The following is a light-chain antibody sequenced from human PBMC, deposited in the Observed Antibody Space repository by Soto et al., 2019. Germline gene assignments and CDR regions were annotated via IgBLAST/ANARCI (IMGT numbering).Light chain of an antibody. CDR2: GGS. J-gene: IGKJ1*01. CDR3: QQYSSSRT. CDR1: QSVSSNH. V-gene: IGKV3-20*01. Sequence: RASQSVSSNHLAWYQQKPGQAPRLLIYGGSSRATGIPVTFSGSWSDMGFTLHITVLEPEAFAVYYCQQYSSSRTLGQGTKVDIK.